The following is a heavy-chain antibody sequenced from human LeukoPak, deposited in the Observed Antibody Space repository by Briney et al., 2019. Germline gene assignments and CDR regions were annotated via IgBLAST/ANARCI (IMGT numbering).Heavy chain of an antibody. CDR3: AMLGYCSSTSCWRGYYYGMDV. CDR2: INPNSGGT. J-gene: IGHJ6*02. V-gene: IGHV1-2*06. CDR1: GYTFTGYY. D-gene: IGHD2-2*01. Sequence: ASVTVSCKASGYTFTGYYMHWVRQAPGQGLEWMGRINPNSGGTNYAQKFQGRVTMTRDTSISTAYMELSRLRSDDTAVYYCAMLGYCSSTSCWRGYYYGMDVWGQGTTVTVSS.